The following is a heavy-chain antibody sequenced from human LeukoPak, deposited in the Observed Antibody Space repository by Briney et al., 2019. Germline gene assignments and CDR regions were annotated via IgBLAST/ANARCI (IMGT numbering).Heavy chain of an antibody. CDR1: GFTFSNYA. Sequence: GGSLRLSCAASGFTFSNYAMSWVRQAPGKGLEWVSGISGSGDSTYYADSVKGRFTISRDNSKNTLYLQMNSLRAEDTAVYYCAKSGVPAAMDYYYYYYMDVWGKGTTVTVSS. J-gene: IGHJ6*03. CDR3: AKSGVPAAMDYYYYYYMDV. D-gene: IGHD2-2*01. CDR2: ISGSGDST. V-gene: IGHV3-23*01.